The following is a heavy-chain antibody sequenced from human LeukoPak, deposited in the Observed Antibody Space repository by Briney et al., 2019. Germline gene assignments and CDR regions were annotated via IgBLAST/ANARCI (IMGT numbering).Heavy chain of an antibody. CDR1: GFTFSSYS. J-gene: IGHJ4*02. D-gene: IGHD3-22*01. V-gene: IGHV3-21*01. CDR2: ISSSSSYI. Sequence: GGSLRLSCAAPGFTFSSYSMNWVRQAPGKGLEWVSSISSSSSYIYYADSVKGRFTISRDNSKNTLYLQMNSLRAEDTAVYYCARAAHYYDSSGYYYWGQGTLVTVSS. CDR3: ARAAHYYDSSGYYY.